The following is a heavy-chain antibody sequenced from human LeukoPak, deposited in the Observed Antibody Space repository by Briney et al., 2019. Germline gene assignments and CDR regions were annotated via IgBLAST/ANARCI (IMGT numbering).Heavy chain of an antibody. CDR2: INPNSGGT. CDR3: ARSGKYYYDSSGWDDAFDI. V-gene: IGHV1-2*02. CDR1: GYTFTGYY. J-gene: IGHJ3*02. D-gene: IGHD3-22*01. Sequence: GASVKVSCKASGYTFTGYYMHWVRQAPGQGLEWMGWINPNSGGTNYAQKFQGRVTMTRDTSISTAYMELSRLRSDDTAVYYCARSGKYYYDSSGWDDAFDIWGQGTMVTVPS.